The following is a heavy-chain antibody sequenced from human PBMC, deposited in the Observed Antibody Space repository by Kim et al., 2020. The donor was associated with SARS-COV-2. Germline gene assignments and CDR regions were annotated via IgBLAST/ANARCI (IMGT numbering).Heavy chain of an antibody. V-gene: IGHV6-1*01. J-gene: IGHJ6*02. D-gene: IGHD6-13*01. CDR3: ARWSNSSPPGDYYYYGMDV. CDR2: TYYRSKWYN. CDR1: GDSVSSNSAA. Sequence: SQTLSLTCAISGDSVSSNSAAWNWIRQSPSRGLEWLGRTYYRSKWYNDYAVSVKSRITINPDTSKNQFSLQLNSVTPEDTAVYYCARWSNSSPPGDYYYYGMDVWGQGTTVTVSS.